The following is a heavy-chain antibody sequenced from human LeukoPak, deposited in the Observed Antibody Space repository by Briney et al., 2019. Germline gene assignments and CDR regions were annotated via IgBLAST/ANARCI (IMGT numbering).Heavy chain of an antibody. Sequence: GGSLRLSCAASGFTLSSHAMSWVRPAPGKGLEWVSAISGSGGRTYYADSVKGRFTISRDNSKNTLYLQMSSLRAEDTAVYYCAASPESIAVAGWGQGTLVTVSS. CDR2: ISGSGGRT. D-gene: IGHD6-19*01. CDR1: GFTLSSHA. V-gene: IGHV3-23*01. J-gene: IGHJ4*02. CDR3: AASPESIAVAG.